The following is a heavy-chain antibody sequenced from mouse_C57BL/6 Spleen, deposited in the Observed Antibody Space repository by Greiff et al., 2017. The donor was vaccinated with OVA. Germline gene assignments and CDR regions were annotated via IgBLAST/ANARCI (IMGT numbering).Heavy chain of an antibody. Sequence: EVMLVESGGDLVKPGGSLKLSCAASGFTFSSYGMSWVRQTPDKRLEWVATISSGGSYTYYPDSVKGRFPISRDNAKNTLYLHMSSLKSEDTAMYYCARWKPPDYWGQGTTLTVSS. CDR3: ARWKPPDY. CDR1: GFTFSSYG. CDR2: ISSGGSYT. D-gene: IGHD6-1*01. V-gene: IGHV5-6*01. J-gene: IGHJ2*01.